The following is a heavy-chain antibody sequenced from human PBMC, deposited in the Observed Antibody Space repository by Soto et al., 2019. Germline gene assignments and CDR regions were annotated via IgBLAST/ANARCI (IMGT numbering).Heavy chain of an antibody. V-gene: IGHV4-31*03. J-gene: IGHJ5*02. CDR3: ATWGYCGGDCYSLSGWFDP. D-gene: IGHD2-21*02. CDR1: GGSISSGGYY. Sequence: SETLSLTCTVSGGSISSGGYYWSWIRQHPGKGLEWIGYIYYSGGTYYNPSLKSRVTISVDTSKNQFSLKLSSVTAADTAVYYCATWGYCGGDCYSLSGWFDPWGQGTLVTVSS. CDR2: IYYSGGT.